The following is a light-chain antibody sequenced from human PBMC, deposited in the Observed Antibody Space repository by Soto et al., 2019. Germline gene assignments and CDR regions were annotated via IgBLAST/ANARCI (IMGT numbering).Light chain of an antibody. CDR1: QGIRNF. CDR2: GAS. Sequence: DIQMTQSPTSLSASVGDRVTITCRASQGIRNFVAWYQQKPGKAPTLLIYGASTLQSGVPSRFSGSGSGTDFTLTINSLLPEDVATYTYQKYSSVPVFGPGTKVEIK. V-gene: IGKV1-27*01. J-gene: IGKJ3*01. CDR3: QKYSSVPV.